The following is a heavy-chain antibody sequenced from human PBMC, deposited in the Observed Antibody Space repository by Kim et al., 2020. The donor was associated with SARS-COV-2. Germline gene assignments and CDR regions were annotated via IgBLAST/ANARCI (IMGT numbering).Heavy chain of an antibody. CDR2: IIPIFGTA. D-gene: IGHD3-3*01. CDR3: ASPTSEYYDFWSGYLDY. CDR1: GGTFSSYA. V-gene: IGHV1-69*13. J-gene: IGHJ4*02. Sequence: SVKVSCKASGGTFSSYAISWVRQAPGQGLEWMGGIIPIFGTANYAQKFQGRVTITADESTSTAYMELSSLRSEDTAVYYCASPTSEYYDFWSGYLDYWGQGTLVTVSS.